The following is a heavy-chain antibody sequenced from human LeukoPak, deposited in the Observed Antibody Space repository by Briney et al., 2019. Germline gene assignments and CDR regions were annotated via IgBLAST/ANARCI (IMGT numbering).Heavy chain of an antibody. Sequence: SETLSLTCAVYGGSFSGYYWSWIRQPPGKGLEWIGEINHSGSTNYNPSLKSRVTISVDTSKNQFSLKLSFVTAADTAVYYCAREHDYGDYHLDYWGQGTLVTVSS. CDR1: GGSFSGYY. V-gene: IGHV4-34*01. D-gene: IGHD4-17*01. CDR3: AREHDYGDYHLDY. J-gene: IGHJ4*02. CDR2: INHSGST.